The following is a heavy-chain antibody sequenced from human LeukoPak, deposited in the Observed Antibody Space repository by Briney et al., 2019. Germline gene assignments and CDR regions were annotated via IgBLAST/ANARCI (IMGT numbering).Heavy chain of an antibody. CDR2: ISSSGSTI. V-gene: IGHV3-48*03. D-gene: IGHD6-19*01. Sequence: GGSLRLSCAASGFTFSSYEMNWVRQAPGKGLEWVSYISSSGSTIYYADSVKGRFTISRDNAKNSLYLQMNSLRAEDTAVYYCARAVAWDYYYYYMDVWGKGTTVTISS. J-gene: IGHJ6*03. CDR1: GFTFSSYE. CDR3: ARAVAWDYYYYYMDV.